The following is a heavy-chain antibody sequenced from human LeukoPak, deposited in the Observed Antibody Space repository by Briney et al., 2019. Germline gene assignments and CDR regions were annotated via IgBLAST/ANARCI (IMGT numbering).Heavy chain of an antibody. J-gene: IGHJ4*02. CDR2: ISGSGDGA. D-gene: IGHD2-21*01. Sequence: GGSLRLSCAASGFTFSTYAMSWVRQAPGKGLQWVSLISGSGDGAHYADSVKGRFTISRDDSKNTVYLQMTNLRAEDTAVYYCAKGYIQLWWFDYWGQGTLVTVSS. CDR1: GFTFSTYA. CDR3: AKGYIQLWWFDY. V-gene: IGHV3-23*01.